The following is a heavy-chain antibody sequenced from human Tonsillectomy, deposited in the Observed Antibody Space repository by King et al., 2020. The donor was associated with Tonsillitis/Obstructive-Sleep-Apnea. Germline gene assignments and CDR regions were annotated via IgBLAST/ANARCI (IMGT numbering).Heavy chain of an antibody. CDR2: IDPSDSYT. CDR1: GYSFTSYW. D-gene: IGHD2-2*01. CDR3: ASPGGSSTSCTYYYYYGMDV. V-gene: IGHV5-10-1*03. Sequence: VQLVESGAEVKKPGESLRISCKGSGYSFTSYWISWVRQMPGKGLEWMGRIDPSDSYTNYSPSFQGHVTISADRSISTAYLQWSSLTASDTAMYYWASPGGSSTSCTYYYYYGMDVWGQGTTVTVSS. J-gene: IGHJ6*02.